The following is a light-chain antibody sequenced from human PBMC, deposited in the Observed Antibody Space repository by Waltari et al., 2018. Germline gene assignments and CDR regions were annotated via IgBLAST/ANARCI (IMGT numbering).Light chain of an antibody. V-gene: IGKV1-5*03. CDR2: KAS. CDR1: QSISSW. CDR3: QQYNIYSLT. Sequence: DIQMTQSPSTLSASVGDRVTITCRASQSISSWLAWDQQKPGKAPKLLIDKASSLESGVPSRFSGSGSGTEFTLTISSLQPDDFATYYCQQYNIYSLTFGGGTKVEIK. J-gene: IGKJ4*01.